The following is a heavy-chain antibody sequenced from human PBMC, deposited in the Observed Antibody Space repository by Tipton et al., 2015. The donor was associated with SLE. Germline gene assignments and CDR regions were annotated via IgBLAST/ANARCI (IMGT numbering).Heavy chain of an antibody. J-gene: IGHJ3*02. CDR2: ISSSGSTI. CDR3: AKEGYYGSGTRDAFDI. D-gene: IGHD3-10*01. Sequence: SLRLSCAASEFTFSTYEMNWVRQAPGKGLEWVSYISSSGSTIYYADSVKGRFTISRDNAKKSLYLQMNSLRAEDTAVYYCAKEGYYGSGTRDAFDIWGQGTMVTVSS. CDR1: EFTFSTYE. V-gene: IGHV3-48*03.